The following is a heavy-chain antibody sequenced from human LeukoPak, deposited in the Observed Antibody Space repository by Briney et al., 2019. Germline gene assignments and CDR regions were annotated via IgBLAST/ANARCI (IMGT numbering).Heavy chain of an antibody. CDR3: ARGPGAVWFGDLIDY. CDR2: ISSSSSTI. CDR1: GFTFSSYS. J-gene: IGHJ4*02. D-gene: IGHD3-10*01. Sequence: GGSLRLSCAASGFTFSSYSMNWVRQAPGKGLEWVSYISSSSSTINYADSVKGRFTISRDNAKNSLYLQMNSLRDEDTAVYYCARGPGAVWFGDLIDYWGQGTLVTVSS. V-gene: IGHV3-48*02.